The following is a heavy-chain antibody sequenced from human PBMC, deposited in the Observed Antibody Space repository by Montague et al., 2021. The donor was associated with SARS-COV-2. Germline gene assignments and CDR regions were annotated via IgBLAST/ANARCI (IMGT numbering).Heavy chain of an antibody. CDR3: ARWDPQTLTLIGLRGKSASDY. J-gene: IGHJ4*02. CDR2: INHSGTT. Sequence: SETLSLICAVYGGSFSGYYWTWIRQSPGKSLEWIAEINHSGTTNYNFNPSLRSRVTISVDTSKSQFSLKLSSVTAADTGVYYCARWDPQTLTLIGLRGKSASDYWGQGTLVTVSS. D-gene: IGHD4-23*01. V-gene: IGHV4-34*01. CDR1: GGSFSGYY.